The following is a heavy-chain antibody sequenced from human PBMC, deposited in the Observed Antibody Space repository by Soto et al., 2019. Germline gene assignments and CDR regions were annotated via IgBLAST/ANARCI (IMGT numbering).Heavy chain of an antibody. Sequence: SETLSLTCTVSGGSISSGGYYWSWIRQHPGKGLEWIGYIYYSGSTYYNPSLKSRVTISVDTSKNQFSLKLSSVTAADTAVYYCARVGLQPYPSWFDPWGQGTLVTVSS. D-gene: IGHD3-16*01. V-gene: IGHV4-31*03. CDR2: IYYSGST. CDR3: ARVGLQPYPSWFDP. CDR1: GGSISSGGYY. J-gene: IGHJ5*02.